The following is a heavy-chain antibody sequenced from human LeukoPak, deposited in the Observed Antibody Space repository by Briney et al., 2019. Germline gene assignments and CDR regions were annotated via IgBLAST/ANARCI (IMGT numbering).Heavy chain of an antibody. D-gene: IGHD4-17*01. CDR1: GFTFSSYS. V-gene: IGHV3-48*01. CDR3: ARDLYRDYGDYPGTDDY. J-gene: IGHJ4*02. CDR2: ISSSSSTI. Sequence: GGSLRLSCAASGFTFSSYSMNWVRQAPGKGLEWVSYISSSSSTIYYADSVKGRFTISRDNAKNSLYLQMNSLRAEDTAVYYCARDLYRDYGDYPGTDDYWGQGTLVTVSS.